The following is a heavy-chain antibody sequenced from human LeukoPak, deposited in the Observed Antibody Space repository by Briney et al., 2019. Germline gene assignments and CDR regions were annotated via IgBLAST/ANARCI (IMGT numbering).Heavy chain of an antibody. CDR1: GGSIRSGSYY. Sequence: SETLSLTCTVSGGSIRSGSYYWSWIRQPAGKGLEWIGRISSSGSTYYNPSLKSRVTISVDTSNNQLSLKLSSVTAADTAVYYCARDPYYDFWSGPRRKNYMDVWGKGTTVTVSS. J-gene: IGHJ6*03. D-gene: IGHD3-3*01. CDR2: ISSSGST. V-gene: IGHV4-61*02. CDR3: ARDPYYDFWSGPRRKNYMDV.